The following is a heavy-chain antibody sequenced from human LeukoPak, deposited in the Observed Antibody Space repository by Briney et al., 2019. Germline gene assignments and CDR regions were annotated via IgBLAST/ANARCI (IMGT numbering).Heavy chain of an antibody. D-gene: IGHD3-10*01. CDR1: GGSISSSSYY. CDR2: IYYSGST. J-gene: IGHJ4*02. V-gene: IGHV4-39*07. CDR3: ARARGSNYFDY. Sequence: PSETLSLTCTVSGGSISSSSYYWGWIRQSPGKGLEWIGSIYYSGSTYYNPSLKSRVTISVDTSKNQFSLKLSSVTAADTAVYYCARARGSNYFDYWGQGTLVTVSS.